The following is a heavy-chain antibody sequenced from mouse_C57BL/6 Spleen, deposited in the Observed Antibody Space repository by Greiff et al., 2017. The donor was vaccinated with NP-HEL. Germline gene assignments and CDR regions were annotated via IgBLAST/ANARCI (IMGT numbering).Heavy chain of an antibody. V-gene: IGHV14-4*01. CDR3: VYYSNLRFAY. J-gene: IGHJ3*01. D-gene: IGHD2-5*01. CDR2: IDPENGDT. Sequence: VQLQQSGAELVRPGASVKLSCTASCFNIKDDYMHWVKQRPEQGLEWIGWIDPENGDTEYASKFQGKATITADTSSNTAYLQLSSLTSEDTAVYYCVYYSNLRFAYWGQGTLVTVSA. CDR1: CFNIKDDY.